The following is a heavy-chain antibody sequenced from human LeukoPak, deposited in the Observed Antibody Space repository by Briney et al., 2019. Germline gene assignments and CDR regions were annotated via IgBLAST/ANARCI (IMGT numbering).Heavy chain of an antibody. V-gene: IGHV1-18*01. CDR3: ARATAVAGNGYYYYYYMDV. Sequence: GASVKVSCKASGYTFTSYGISWVRQDPGQGLEWMGWISAYNGNTNYAQKLQGRVTMTTDTSTSTAYMELRSLRSDDTAVYYCARATAVAGNGYYYYYYMDVWGKGTTVTISS. CDR1: GYTFTSYG. D-gene: IGHD6-19*01. CDR2: ISAYNGNT. J-gene: IGHJ6*03.